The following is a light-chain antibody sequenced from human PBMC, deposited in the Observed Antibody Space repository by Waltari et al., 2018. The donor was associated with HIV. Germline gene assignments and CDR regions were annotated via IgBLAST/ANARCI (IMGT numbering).Light chain of an antibody. J-gene: IGKJ2*01. Sequence: EVVLTQSPDTLSLSPGDGAALSCRASQSANRNSLAWDQQKPGQAPRLLIVAASSRATGIPDRFSGSGSGTDFTLAISGLKPEDFATYYCQQYGSSPQTFGQGTKLEIK. V-gene: IGKV3-20*01. CDR2: AAS. CDR3: QQYGSSPQT. CDR1: QSANRNS.